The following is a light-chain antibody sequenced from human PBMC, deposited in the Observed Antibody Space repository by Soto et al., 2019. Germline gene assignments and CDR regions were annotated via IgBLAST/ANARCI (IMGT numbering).Light chain of an antibody. V-gene: IGKV3-20*01. CDR2: SAS. CDR1: QSLSDGY. J-gene: IGKJ5*01. Sequence: EIVLTQSPGTLSLSPGEIATLSCGASQSLSDGYLAWFQQKPGQTPRFLIYSASNRATGIPDRFSGSGSGTDFTLTISRLEPEDFVVYYCQQNGSVPITFGQGTRLEIK. CDR3: QQNGSVPIT.